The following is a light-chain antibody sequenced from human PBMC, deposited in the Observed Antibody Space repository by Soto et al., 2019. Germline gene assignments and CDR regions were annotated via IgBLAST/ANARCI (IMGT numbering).Light chain of an antibody. CDR3: QHYVNWPLT. CDR1: QSVSSSY. CDR2: GAS. V-gene: IGKV3-20*01. J-gene: IGKJ4*01. Sequence: TQSPAALSLSRGESATLSCRGSQSVSSSYLAWYQQKPGQAPRLLIYGASSRATGIPDRFSGSGSGTDFTLTISSLEPEDFAVYYCQHYVNWPLTFGGGTKVDI.